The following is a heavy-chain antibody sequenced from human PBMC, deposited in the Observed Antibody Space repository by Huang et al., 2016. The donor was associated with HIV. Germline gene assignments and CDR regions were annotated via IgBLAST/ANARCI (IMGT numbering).Heavy chain of an antibody. Sequence: QVRLQQWGAGLLKPSETLSLTCAVYGGFFSGYQWTWIRQSPGKWLEWIGKINNSGGATYYLSLKTGVTITGHMSKRQFSLTMTSLTVADTSVYFCARGLGFCRGGDCFPTHFQHWGQG. J-gene: IGHJ1*01. CDR3: ARGLGFCRGGDCFPTHFQH. CDR2: INNSGGA. D-gene: IGHD2-21*02. V-gene: IGHV4-34*02. CDR1: GGFFSGYQ.